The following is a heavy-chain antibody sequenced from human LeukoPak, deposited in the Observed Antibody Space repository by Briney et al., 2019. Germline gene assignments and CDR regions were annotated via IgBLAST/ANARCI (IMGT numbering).Heavy chain of an antibody. Sequence: GGSLRLSCAASGFTFSSYAMSWVRQAPGKGLERVSAISGSGGSTYYADSVKGRFTISRDNSKNTLYLQMNSLRAEDTAVYYCAKDPDSIVVVPAAIFYWGQGTLVTVSS. V-gene: IGHV3-23*01. CDR1: GFTFSSYA. J-gene: IGHJ4*02. CDR2: ISGSGGST. D-gene: IGHD2-2*01. CDR3: AKDPDSIVVVPAAIFY.